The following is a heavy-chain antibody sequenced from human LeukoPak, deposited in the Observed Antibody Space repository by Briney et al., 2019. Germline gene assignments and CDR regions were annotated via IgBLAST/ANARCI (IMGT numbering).Heavy chain of an antibody. V-gene: IGHV4-59*02. CDR2: VYYSGRT. Sequence: SETLSLTCTVSGASVSNYDWSWIRQPPGKGLEWIGYVYYSGRTNYNPSLESRVTISVDTSKNQFSLKLTSVTAADTAMYYCARRGGNPLGAFDIWGQGTMVTVSS. J-gene: IGHJ3*02. CDR3: ARRGGNPLGAFDI. D-gene: IGHD4-23*01. CDR1: GASVSNYD.